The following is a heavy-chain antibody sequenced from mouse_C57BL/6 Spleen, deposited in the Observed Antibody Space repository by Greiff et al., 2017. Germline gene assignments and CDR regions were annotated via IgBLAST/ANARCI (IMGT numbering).Heavy chain of an antibody. V-gene: IGHV3-6*01. Sequence: EVQLVESGPGLVKPSQSLSLPCPVTGYSIPSGYYWNWIRQFPGNKLEWMGYISYDGSNNYNPSLKNRISITRDTSKNQFFLKLNSVTTEDTATYYCATTMVTKGFDYWGQGTTLTVSS. D-gene: IGHD2-2*01. CDR2: ISYDGSN. CDR3: ATTMVTKGFDY. CDR1: GYSIPSGYY. J-gene: IGHJ2*01.